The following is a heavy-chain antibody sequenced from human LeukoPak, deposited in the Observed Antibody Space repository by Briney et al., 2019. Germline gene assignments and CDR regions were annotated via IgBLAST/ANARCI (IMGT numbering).Heavy chain of an antibody. Sequence: KPSETLSLTCAVYGGSFSGYYWSWIRQPPGKGLEWIGEINHSGSTNYNPSLKSRVTISVDTSKNQFSLKLSSVTAADTAVYYCARDSYSGYDRGYFDYWGQGTLVTASS. CDR2: INHSGST. V-gene: IGHV4-34*01. CDR1: GGSFSGYY. D-gene: IGHD5-12*01. CDR3: ARDSYSGYDRGYFDY. J-gene: IGHJ4*02.